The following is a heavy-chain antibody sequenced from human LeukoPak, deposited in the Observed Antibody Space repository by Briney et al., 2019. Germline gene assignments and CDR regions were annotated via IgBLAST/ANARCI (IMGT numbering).Heavy chain of an antibody. CDR1: GYTFTGYY. V-gene: IGHV1-46*01. CDR3: ASSDCSSTSCYPHYYYGMDV. CDR2: INPSGGST. J-gene: IGHJ6*02. Sequence: ASVKVSCKASGYTFTGYYMHWVRQAPGQGLEWMGIINPSGGSTSYAQKFQGRVTMTRDTSTSTVYMELSSLRSEDTAVYYCASSDCSSTSCYPHYYYGMDVWGQGTTVTVSS. D-gene: IGHD2-2*01.